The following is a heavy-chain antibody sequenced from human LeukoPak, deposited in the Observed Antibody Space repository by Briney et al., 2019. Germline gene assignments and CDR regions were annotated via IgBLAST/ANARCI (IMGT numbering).Heavy chain of an antibody. Sequence: SETLSLTCAVYGGSFSGYYWSWIRQPSGKGLEWIGEINHSGSTNYNPSLKSRVTISVDTSKNQFSLKLSSVTAADTAVYYCARGPKEEMTTATTYYYYGMDVWGQGTTVTVSS. CDR2: INHSGST. CDR3: ARGPKEEMTTATTYYYYGMDV. D-gene: IGHD4-17*01. CDR1: GGSFSGYY. J-gene: IGHJ6*02. V-gene: IGHV4-34*01.